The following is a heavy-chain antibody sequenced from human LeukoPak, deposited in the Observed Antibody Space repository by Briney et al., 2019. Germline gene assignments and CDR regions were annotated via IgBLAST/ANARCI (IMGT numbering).Heavy chain of an antibody. CDR2: IKEDGSRN. Sequence: GGSLRLSCAASGFTFSNYWVSWVRQAPGKGLEWGANIKEDGSRNHYVDSVKGRFTISRDNAKSSLYLQMNSLRAEDTAVYYCARQLSGWYDADPYWGQGTLVTVSS. D-gene: IGHD6-19*01. CDR1: GFTFSNYW. J-gene: IGHJ4*02. CDR3: ARQLSGWYDADPY. V-gene: IGHV3-7*05.